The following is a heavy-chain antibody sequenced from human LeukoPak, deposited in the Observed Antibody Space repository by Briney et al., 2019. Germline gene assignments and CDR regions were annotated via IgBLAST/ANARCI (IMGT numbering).Heavy chain of an antibody. J-gene: IGHJ4*02. CDR1: GAASGGDV. D-gene: IGHD6-6*01. V-gene: IGHV3-23*01. CDR2: ISGSGGST. Sequence: VGLLGYSWAASGAASGGDVMSWGRQATRKGLEWVSGISGSGGSTYYADSVKGRFTISRDNSKNTLFLQMNSLRAEDTAVYYCAKDRTWESTSSPTFDYWGQGTLVTVSS. CDR3: AKDRTWESTSSPTFDY.